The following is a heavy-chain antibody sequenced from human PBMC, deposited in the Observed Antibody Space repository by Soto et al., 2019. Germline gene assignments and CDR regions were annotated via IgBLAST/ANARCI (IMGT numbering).Heavy chain of an antibody. CDR1: CGSVGSCRYY. Sequence: PAEAQSLSCTFSCGSVGSCRYYWSWIRQPPGKGLEWIGYIYYSGSTNYNPSLKSRVTISVDTSKNQFSLKLSSVTAADTAVYYCACSYYDFWSGYLGRYYYYGMDVWGQGTTVTVSS. V-gene: IGHV4-61*01. D-gene: IGHD3-3*01. J-gene: IGHJ6*02. CDR3: ACSYYDFWSGYLGRYYYYGMDV. CDR2: IYYSGST.